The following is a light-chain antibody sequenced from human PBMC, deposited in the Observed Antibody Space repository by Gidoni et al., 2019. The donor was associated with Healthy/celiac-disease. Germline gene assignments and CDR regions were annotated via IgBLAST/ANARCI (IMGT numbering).Light chain of an antibody. CDR1: QSFSSY. CDR3: QQSSNWPRT. CDR2: DAS. J-gene: IGKJ1*01. V-gene: IGKV3-11*01. Sequence: IVLTQSPATLSLSPGERATLTCRASQSFSSYLAWYQQKPGQAPRLLIYDASNRATGIPARFSGSGSGTDFTLTISSLEPEDFAVYYCQQSSNWPRTFGQGTKVEIK.